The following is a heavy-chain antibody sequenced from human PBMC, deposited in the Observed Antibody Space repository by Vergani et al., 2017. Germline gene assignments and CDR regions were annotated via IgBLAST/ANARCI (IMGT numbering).Heavy chain of an antibody. CDR1: GFTFSSYN. V-gene: IGHV3-48*01. CDR2: ISSSSSSI. D-gene: IGHD4-17*01. CDR3: ARVSTVTTLYFYYGMDV. Sequence: VQLVESGGGLVKPGGSLRLSCAASGFTFSSYNMNWVRQAPGKGLEWLSYISSSSSSIYYADSVKGRFTISRDNAKNSLNLQMNSLRAEDTAVYYCARVSTVTTLYFYYGMDVWGQGTTVTVSS. J-gene: IGHJ6*02.